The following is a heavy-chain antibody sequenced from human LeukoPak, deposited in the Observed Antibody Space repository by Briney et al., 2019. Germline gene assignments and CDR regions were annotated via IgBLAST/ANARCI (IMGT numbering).Heavy chain of an antibody. Sequence: SETLSLTCAVSGFSINIGFSWGWIRQPPGKGLEWIANIYHTGSTNYNPSLSSRVTISIDTAKNQFSLKLTSVTAADTAVYYCARRGRNSSGWQDYLWGQGTLVTVSS. CDR1: GFSINIGFS. CDR3: ARRGRNSSGWQDYL. CDR2: IYHTGST. J-gene: IGHJ4*02. D-gene: IGHD6-25*01. V-gene: IGHV4-38-2*01.